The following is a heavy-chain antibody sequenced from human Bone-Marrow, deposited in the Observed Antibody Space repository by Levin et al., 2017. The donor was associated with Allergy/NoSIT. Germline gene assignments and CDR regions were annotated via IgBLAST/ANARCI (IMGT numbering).Heavy chain of an antibody. D-gene: IGHD1-14*01. CDR1: GFTFSSYA. Sequence: GGSLRLSCAASGFTFSSYAMNWVRQAPGKGLEWVSTISGSGGSTYYADSVKGRFTISRDNSKNTLYLQMSSLRADDTAVYYCAKSINTGRVSRFDPWGQGTRVTVSS. J-gene: IGHJ5*02. V-gene: IGHV3-23*01. CDR2: ISGSGGST. CDR3: AKSINTGRVSRFDP.